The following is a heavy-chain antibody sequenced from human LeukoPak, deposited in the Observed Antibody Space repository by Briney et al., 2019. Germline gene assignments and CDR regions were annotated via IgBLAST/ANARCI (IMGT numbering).Heavy chain of an antibody. CDR3: ARDLLGGGDDY. J-gene: IGHJ4*02. CDR2: ISSGSSYI. V-gene: IGHV3-21*01. Sequence: GGSLRLSCAASGFSFSSYTMNWVRQGPGKGLEWVSSISSGSSYIYYADSLKGRFTFLRDNAQNSLYTEMYCLTAEDAAVYYCARDLLGGGDDYWGQGTLVTVSS. D-gene: IGHD2-21*02. CDR1: GFSFSSYT.